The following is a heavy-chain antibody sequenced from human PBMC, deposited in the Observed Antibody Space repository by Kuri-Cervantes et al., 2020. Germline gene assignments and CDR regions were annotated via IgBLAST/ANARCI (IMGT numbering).Heavy chain of an antibody. CDR1: GGSISSSSYY. CDR3: ARVSVIETGFWSGYYNWFDP. V-gene: IGHV4-39*07. J-gene: IGHJ5*02. D-gene: IGHD3-3*01. Sequence: SETLSLTCTVSGGSISSSSYYWGWIRQPPGKGLEWIGSIYYSGSTYYNPSLKSRVTISVDKSKNQFSLKLSSVTAADTAVYYCARVSVIETGFWSGYYNWFDPWGQGTLVTVSS. CDR2: IYYSGST.